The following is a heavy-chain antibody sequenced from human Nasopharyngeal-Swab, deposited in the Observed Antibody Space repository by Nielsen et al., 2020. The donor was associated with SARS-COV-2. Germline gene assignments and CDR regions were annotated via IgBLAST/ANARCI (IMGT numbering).Heavy chain of an antibody. CDR3: ARSHCSSTSCFDYYGMDV. D-gene: IGHD2-2*01. Sequence: GGSLRLSCAASGLTFSSYSMNWVRQAPGKGLEWVSSISSSSSYIYYADSVKGRFTISRDNAKNSLYLQMNSLRAEDTAVYYCARSHCSSTSCFDYYGMDVWGQGTTVTVSS. CDR2: ISSSSSYI. V-gene: IGHV3-21*01. CDR1: GLTFSSYS. J-gene: IGHJ6*02.